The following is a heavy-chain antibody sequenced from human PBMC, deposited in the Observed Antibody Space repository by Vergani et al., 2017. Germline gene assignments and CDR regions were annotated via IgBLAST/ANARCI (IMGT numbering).Heavy chain of an antibody. CDR3: ASFVGGYYGMDV. Sequence: QVQLVESGAEVKKPGASVKVSCKASGYTFTSYDINWVRQATGQGLEWMGWMNPNSGNTGYAQKFQGRVTMTRNTSISTAYMERSSLRSEDTAVYYCASFVGGYYGMDVWGQGTTVTVSS. D-gene: IGHD6-6*01. CDR2: MNPNSGNT. V-gene: IGHV1-8*01. CDR1: GYTFTSYD. J-gene: IGHJ6*02.